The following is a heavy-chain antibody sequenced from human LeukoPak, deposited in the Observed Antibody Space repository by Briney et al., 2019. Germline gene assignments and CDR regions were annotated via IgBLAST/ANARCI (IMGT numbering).Heavy chain of an antibody. J-gene: IGHJ4*02. CDR3: TTGTEQQWLSLDY. D-gene: IGHD6-19*01. Sequence: GGSLRLSCVASVFTLKNAWMSWVRQAPGKGLEWVGRIRSKTDGGTTDYAAPVKGRFTISRDDSKNTLYLQVNSLKTEDTAVYYCTTGTEQQWLSLDYWGQGTLVTVSS. CDR2: IRSKTDGGTT. V-gene: IGHV3-15*01. CDR1: VFTLKNAW.